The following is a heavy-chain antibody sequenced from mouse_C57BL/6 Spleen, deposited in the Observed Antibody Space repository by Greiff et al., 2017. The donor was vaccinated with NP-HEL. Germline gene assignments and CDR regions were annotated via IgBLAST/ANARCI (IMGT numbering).Heavy chain of an antibody. J-gene: IGHJ4*01. CDR3: ARSWYDYDGYAMDY. CDR1: GYTFTSYW. D-gene: IGHD2-4*01. V-gene: IGHV1-52*01. CDR2: IDPSDSET. Sequence: QVQLQQPGAELVRPGSSVKLSCKASGYTFTSYWMHWVKQRPIQGLEWIGNIDPSDSETHYNQKFKDKATLTVDKSSSTAYMQLSSLTSEDSAVYYCARSWYDYDGYAMDYWGQGTSVTVSS.